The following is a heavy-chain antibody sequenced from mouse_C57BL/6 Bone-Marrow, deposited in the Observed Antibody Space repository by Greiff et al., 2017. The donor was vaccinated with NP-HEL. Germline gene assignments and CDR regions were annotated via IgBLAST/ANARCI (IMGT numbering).Heavy chain of an antibody. V-gene: IGHV5-4*03. J-gene: IGHJ1*03. Sequence: EVKVVESGGGLVKPGGSLKLSCAASGFTFSSYAMSWVRQTPEKRLEWVATISDGGSYTYYPDNVKGRFTISRDNAKNNLYLQMSHLKSEDTAMYYCARGLLRPYWYFDVWGTGTTVTVSS. D-gene: IGHD1-2*01. CDR1: GFTFSSYA. CDR3: ARGLLRPYWYFDV. CDR2: ISDGGSYT.